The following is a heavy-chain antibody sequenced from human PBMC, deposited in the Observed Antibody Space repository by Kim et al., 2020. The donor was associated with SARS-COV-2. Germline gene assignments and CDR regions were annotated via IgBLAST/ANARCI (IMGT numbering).Heavy chain of an antibody. CDR2: VYGGGTT. CDR1: GGSLNDYS. CDR3: AGPRDLYWYFAL. V-gene: IGHV4-34*01. J-gene: IGHJ2*01. Sequence: SETLSLTCAVYGGSLNDYSWSWIRQPPGKGLEWIGEVYGGGTTNYSPSLKSRVTMSLDTSKNQFFLELNSATAADTAVYYCAGPRDLYWYFALWGRGTLVTVSS.